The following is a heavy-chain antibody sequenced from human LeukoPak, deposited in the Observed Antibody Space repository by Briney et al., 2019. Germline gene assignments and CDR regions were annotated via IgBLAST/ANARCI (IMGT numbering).Heavy chain of an antibody. D-gene: IGHD3-22*01. CDR2: IRYDGSNK. CDR1: GFTFSSYG. J-gene: IGHJ4*02. V-gene: IGHV3-30*02. CDR3: ARDLGAYYDSSGYIY. Sequence: GGSLRLSCAASGFTFSSYGMHWVRQAPGKGLEWVAFIRYDGSNKYYADSVKGRFTISRDNSKNTLYLQMNSLRAEDTAVYYCARDLGAYYDSSGYIYWGQGTLVTVSS.